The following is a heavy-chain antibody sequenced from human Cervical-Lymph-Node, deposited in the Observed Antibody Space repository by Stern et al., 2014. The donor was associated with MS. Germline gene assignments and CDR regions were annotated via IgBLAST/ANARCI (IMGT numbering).Heavy chain of an antibody. CDR2: FFYSGRT. V-gene: IGHV4-59*01. CDR3: ARRSGYNSYYFDY. Sequence: QVQLQESGPGLVKPSETLSLTCTVSDGSINSYNWGWIRQPPGKGLEWIGSFFYSGRTNYNPSLKSRVTISVDTSKNQFSLKLNSVTAADTAVYYCARRSGYNSYYFDYWGQGTLVTVSS. J-gene: IGHJ4*02. D-gene: IGHD5-12*01. CDR1: DGSINSYN.